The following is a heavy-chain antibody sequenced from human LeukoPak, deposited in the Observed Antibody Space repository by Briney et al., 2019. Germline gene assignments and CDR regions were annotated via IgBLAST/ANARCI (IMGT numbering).Heavy chain of an antibody. CDR2: IYYSGST. D-gene: IGHD6-19*01. V-gene: IGHV4-59*08. CDR3: ASSERLYSSGWYGGYYFDY. J-gene: IGHJ4*02. CDR1: GGSISSYY. Sequence: SETLSLTCTVSGGSISSYYWSWIRQPPGKGLEWIGYIYYSGSTNYNPSLKSRVTISVDTSKNQFSLKLSSVTAADTAVYYCASSERLYSSGWYGGYYFDYWGQGTLVTVSS.